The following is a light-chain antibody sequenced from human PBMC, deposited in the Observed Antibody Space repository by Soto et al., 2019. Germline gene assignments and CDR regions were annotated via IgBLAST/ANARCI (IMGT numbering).Light chain of an antibody. CDR3: KQYNNWYS. J-gene: IGKJ2*01. CDR1: QSVGNN. CDR2: GAS. Sequence: EIVMTQSPATLSLSPGERATLSCRASQSVGNNLAWYQQKPGQAPRVLIYGASTRAAGIPARFSGSASGTDFTLTISSLQSEDSASYFCKQYNNWYSFGQGTKLDIK. V-gene: IGKV3-15*01.